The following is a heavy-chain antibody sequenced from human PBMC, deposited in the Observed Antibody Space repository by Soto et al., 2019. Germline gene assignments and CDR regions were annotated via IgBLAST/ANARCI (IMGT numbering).Heavy chain of an antibody. Sequence: QVQLQESGPGLVKPSGTLSLTCAVSGGSISSSNWWSWVRQPPGKGLEWIGEIYHSGSTNYNPSLKSRVTISVGKAKNHFSLKLSSVTAADTAVYYCARARVGATWLLRVFDYWGQGTLVTVSS. CDR1: GGSISSSNW. D-gene: IGHD1-26*01. CDR3: ARARVGATWLLRVFDY. J-gene: IGHJ4*02. CDR2: IYHSGST. V-gene: IGHV4-4*02.